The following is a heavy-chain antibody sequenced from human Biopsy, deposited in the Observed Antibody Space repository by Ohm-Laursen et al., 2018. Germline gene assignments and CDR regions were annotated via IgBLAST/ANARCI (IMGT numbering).Heavy chain of an antibody. D-gene: IGHD6-19*01. Sequence: SLRLSCTASGFTFNDYAMHWVRQAPGKGLEWVSGISWNSNNIVYADSVKGRFTISRDNARNSLYLQIKSLRTEDTAFYYCAKDPFADLRGPSGWYGVDYWGQGTMVTVSS. CDR2: ISWNSNNI. V-gene: IGHV3-9*01. J-gene: IGHJ4*02. CDR3: AKDPFADLRGPSGWYGVDY. CDR1: GFTFNDYA.